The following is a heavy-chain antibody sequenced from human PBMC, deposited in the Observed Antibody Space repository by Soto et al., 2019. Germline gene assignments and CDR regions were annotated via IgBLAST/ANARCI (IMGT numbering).Heavy chain of an antibody. Sequence: EERLVESGGGLVERGGSLRLSCAASELNFRIAWLSWVRQAPGKGLEWVGRIKNNADGGTTDNVAPVKERFTISRDDSKSTLYLQMNSLKIEDTAMYYCTAMNDRDAFDIWGPGTMVTVSP. J-gene: IGHJ3*02. CDR2: IKNNADGGTT. V-gene: IGHV3-15*01. CDR3: TAMNDRDAFDI. CDR1: ELNFRIAW. D-gene: IGHD1-1*01.